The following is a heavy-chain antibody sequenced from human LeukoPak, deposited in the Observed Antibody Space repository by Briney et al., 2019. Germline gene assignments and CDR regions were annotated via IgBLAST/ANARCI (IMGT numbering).Heavy chain of an antibody. D-gene: IGHD2-8*01. CDR3: ATNRGCSTTRCNRAFDY. V-gene: IGHV3-30-3*01. CDR2: ISYDGSNK. Sequence: GRSLRLSCAASGFTFSSYAMHWVRQAPGKGLEWVAVISYDGSNKYYADSVKGRFTISRDNSNNTLYLEMSSVRPEDTATYYCATNRGCSTTRCNRAFDYWGQGTLVTASS. CDR1: GFTFSSYA. J-gene: IGHJ4*02.